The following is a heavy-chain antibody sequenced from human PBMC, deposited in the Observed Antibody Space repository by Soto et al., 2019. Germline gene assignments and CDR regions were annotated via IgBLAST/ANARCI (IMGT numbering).Heavy chain of an antibody. CDR2: INEHGSET. D-gene: IGHD2-15*01. V-gene: IGHV3-7*02. CDR1: EFTFRNDW. Sequence: SLRLSCAVSEFTFRNDWMTCVRQAPGKGLEWVANINEHGSETYYVDSVKGRFIISRDNAKSSLFLQMNSLRAEDTAVYYCATQSGFRKDYWGQGTLVTVSS. J-gene: IGHJ4*02. CDR3: ATQSGFRKDY.